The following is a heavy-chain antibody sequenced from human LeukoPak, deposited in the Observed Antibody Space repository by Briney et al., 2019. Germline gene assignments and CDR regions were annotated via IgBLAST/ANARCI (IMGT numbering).Heavy chain of an antibody. Sequence: SQTLSLTCALSGDSVSSNSAAWNWIRQSPSRGLEWLGRTYYRSKWYNDYAVSVKSRITINPDTSKTQFSLQLTSVTPEDTAVYYCARDSRASYSSSWYGGRAAFDIWGQGTMVTVSS. CDR1: GDSVSSNSAA. CDR2: TYYRSKWYN. CDR3: ARDSRASYSSSWYGGRAAFDI. D-gene: IGHD6-13*01. V-gene: IGHV6-1*01. J-gene: IGHJ3*02.